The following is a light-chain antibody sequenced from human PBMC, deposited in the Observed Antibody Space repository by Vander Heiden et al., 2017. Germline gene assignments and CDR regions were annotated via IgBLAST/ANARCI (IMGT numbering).Light chain of an antibody. CDR2: GNN. CDR3: NSRDTSGDHVV. V-gene: IGLV3-19*01. Sequence: SSELTQEPAVSVALGQTVRITCQGDSLRNYYASWYQQKPGQAPLLVIYGNNNRPSGIPDRFSGSSSGDTTPLTITGAQARDEADYYCNSRDTSGDHVVFGGGTKLTVL. J-gene: IGLJ2*01. CDR1: SLRNYY.